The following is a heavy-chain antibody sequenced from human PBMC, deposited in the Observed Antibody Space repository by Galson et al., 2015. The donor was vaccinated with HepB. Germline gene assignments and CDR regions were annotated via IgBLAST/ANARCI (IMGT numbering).Heavy chain of an antibody. CDR2: ISGSGGST. CDR1: GFTFSSYA. Sequence: SLRLSCAASGFTFSSYAMSWVRQAPGKGLEWVSAISGSGGSTYYADSVKGRFTISRDNSKNTLYLQMNSLRAEDTAVYYCARGRKGYGDPLEWGQGTLVTVSS. CDR3: ARGRKGYGDPLE. J-gene: IGHJ4*02. V-gene: IGHV3-23*01. D-gene: IGHD4-17*01.